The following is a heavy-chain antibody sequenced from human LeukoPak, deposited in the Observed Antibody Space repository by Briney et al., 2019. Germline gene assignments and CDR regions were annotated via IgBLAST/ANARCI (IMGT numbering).Heavy chain of an antibody. J-gene: IGHJ2*01. CDR1: GGSISSGDYY. Sequence: SETLSLTCTVSGGSISSGDYYWSWIRQPPGKGLEWIGYIYYSGSTYYNPSLKSRVTISVDTSKNQSSLKLSSVTAADTAVYYCARDSGVVPAATVYFDLWGRGTLVTVSS. V-gene: IGHV4-30-4*02. CDR2: IYYSGST. D-gene: IGHD2-2*01. CDR3: ARDSGVVPAATVYFDL.